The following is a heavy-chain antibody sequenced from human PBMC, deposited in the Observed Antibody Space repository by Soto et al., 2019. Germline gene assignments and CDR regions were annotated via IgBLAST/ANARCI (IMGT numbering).Heavy chain of an antibody. V-gene: IGHV4-59*08. Sequence: LSLTCTVSGGSISSYYWSWIRQPPGKGLEWIGYIYYSGSTNYNPSLKSRVTISVDTSKNQFSLKLSSVTAADTAVYYCARTIAAAGTCFDYWGQGTLVTVSS. D-gene: IGHD6-13*01. CDR2: IYYSGST. CDR1: GGSISSYY. CDR3: ARTIAAAGTCFDY. J-gene: IGHJ4*02.